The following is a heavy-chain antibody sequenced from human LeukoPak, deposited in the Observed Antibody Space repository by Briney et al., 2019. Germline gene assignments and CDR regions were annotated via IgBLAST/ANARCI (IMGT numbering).Heavy chain of an antibody. CDR3: ARDQDWNDRGGLDY. V-gene: IGHV3-21*01. J-gene: IGHJ4*02. CDR1: GFTFSSYN. Sequence: GGSLRLSCAASGFTFSSYNMNWVRQAPGKGLKWVSYITSSSSYISYADSLKGRFTISRDNAKNSLYLQMNSLRAEDTAVYYCARDQDWNDRGGLDYWGQGTLVTVSS. CDR2: ITSSSSYI. D-gene: IGHD1-1*01.